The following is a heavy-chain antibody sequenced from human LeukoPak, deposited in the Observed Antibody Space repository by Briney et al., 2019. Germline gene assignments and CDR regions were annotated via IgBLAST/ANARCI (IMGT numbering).Heavy chain of an antibody. CDR3: AKGSRNYDILTGYSPAYYFDY. J-gene: IGHJ4*02. Sequence: GGSLRLSCAASGFTFSSYAMTWVRQAPGKGLEWVSGISVGGTSTYYADSVKGRFTISRDNSRDTLYLQMNSLRAEDTAVYYCAKGSRNYDILTGYSPAYYFDYWGQGTLVTVSS. D-gene: IGHD3-9*01. V-gene: IGHV3-23*01. CDR1: GFTFSSYA. CDR2: ISVGGTST.